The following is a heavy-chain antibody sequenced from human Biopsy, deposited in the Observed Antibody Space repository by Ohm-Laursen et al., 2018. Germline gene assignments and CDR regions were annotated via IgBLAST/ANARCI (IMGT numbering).Heavy chain of an antibody. CDR1: GYSVTNDYY. D-gene: IGHD5-12*01. CDR3: ARVAGGYAYYYGMDV. Sequence: SDTLSLTCAVSGYSVTNDYYWGWIRQPPGKGLEWIGNIYYDGITYYNPSLKSRVAMSVDTSKNHFFLRLTSVTAADTAVYYCARVAGGYAYYYGMDVWGQGTTVIVSS. CDR2: IYYDGIT. V-gene: IGHV4-38-2*01. J-gene: IGHJ6*02.